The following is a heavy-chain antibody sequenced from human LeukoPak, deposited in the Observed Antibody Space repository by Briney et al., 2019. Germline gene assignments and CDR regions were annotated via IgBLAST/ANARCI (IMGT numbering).Heavy chain of an antibody. D-gene: IGHD6-19*01. Sequence: GESLRLSCAASGFTFSTYWMSWVRQAPGKGLELVACIKEDGSDKYHVDSVKGRFSISRDNAKNTLYLQMNSLRAEDTAVYYCARGSGWRRDAFDIWGPGTVVTVSS. CDR1: GFTFSTYW. CDR3: ARGSGWRRDAFDI. CDR2: IKEDGSDK. V-gene: IGHV3-7*03. J-gene: IGHJ3*02.